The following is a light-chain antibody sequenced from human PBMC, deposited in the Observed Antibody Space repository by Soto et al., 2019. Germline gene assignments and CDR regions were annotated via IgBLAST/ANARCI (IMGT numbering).Light chain of an antibody. CDR3: LLYNGGSGV. V-gene: IGLV7-43*01. CDR2: NTN. J-gene: IGLJ3*02. Sequence: QAVVTQEPSLTVSPGGTVTLTCASSTGAVTTGYYPSWFQHKPGHAPRALIYNTNHKNSWTPARLSGSLLGDKAALTLSGVQPEEEAEYYYLLYNGGSGVFGGGTQLTVL. CDR1: TGAVTTGYY.